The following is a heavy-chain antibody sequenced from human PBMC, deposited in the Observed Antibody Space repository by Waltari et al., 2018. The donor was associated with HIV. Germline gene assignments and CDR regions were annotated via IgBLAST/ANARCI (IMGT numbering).Heavy chain of an antibody. V-gene: IGHV3-30*04. J-gene: IGHJ6*02. CDR1: GFTFSSYA. Sequence: QVQLVESGGGVVQPGRSLRLSCAASGFTFSSYAMNWVRQAPGKGRGWVAVISYDGSNKYYADSVKGRFTISRDNSKNTLYLQMNSLRAEDTAVYYCARDLNYYGSGSYYRRGMDVWGQGTTVTVSS. D-gene: IGHD3-10*01. CDR2: ISYDGSNK. CDR3: ARDLNYYGSGSYYRRGMDV.